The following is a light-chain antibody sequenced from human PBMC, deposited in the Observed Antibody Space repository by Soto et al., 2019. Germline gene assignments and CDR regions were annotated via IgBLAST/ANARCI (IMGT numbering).Light chain of an antibody. CDR3: LQDINYPWT. V-gene: IGKV1-6*01. CDR1: QHISNY. CDR2: AAS. J-gene: IGKJ1*01. Sequence: IQMTQSPSSLSASVGDRVTITCRASQHISNYLAWYQQKPGKVPKLLIYAASSLQSGVPPRFSGSGSGTDFTLAISSLQPEDSATYYCLQDINYPWTFGQGTKVDI.